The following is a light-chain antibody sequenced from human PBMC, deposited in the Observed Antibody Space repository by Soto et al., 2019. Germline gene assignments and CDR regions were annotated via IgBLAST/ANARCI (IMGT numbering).Light chain of an antibody. CDR3: SSYAGTNNPYV. CDR2: EVS. Sequence: QSALTQPPSASGSPGQSVTISCTGTSSDVGIYNYVSWYQQHPGKAPKLMIYEVSKRPSGVPHRFSGSKSGNTASLTVSGLQTEDEADYYCSSYAGTNNPYVFGTGTQLTVL. CDR1: SSDVGIYNY. J-gene: IGLJ1*01. V-gene: IGLV2-8*01.